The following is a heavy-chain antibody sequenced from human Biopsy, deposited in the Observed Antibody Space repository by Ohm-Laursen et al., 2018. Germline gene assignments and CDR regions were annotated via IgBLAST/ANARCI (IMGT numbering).Heavy chain of an antibody. CDR3: ATGPYYDTRFYYNVRPFDF. J-gene: IGHJ4*02. CDR2: FVREERKT. Sequence: SVKVPCKVSGYTLTELSIHWVRQTGGKGFDWMGGFVREERKTVYAEKFQGRVTMTEDTSTDTVYMEVPSLRSDDTAVYYCATGPYYDTRFYYNVRPFDFWGQGTLVTVSS. D-gene: IGHD3-10*01. CDR1: GYTLTELS. V-gene: IGHV1-24*01.